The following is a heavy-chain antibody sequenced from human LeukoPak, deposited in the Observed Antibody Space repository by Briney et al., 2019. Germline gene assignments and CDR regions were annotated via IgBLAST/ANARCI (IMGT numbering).Heavy chain of an antibody. J-gene: IGHJ4*02. CDR2: INPNSGGT. CDR3: AREHYGDYVSDY. Sequence: ASVTVSSMASGYTFTGHYMYCVRQAPGQGLEWMGWINPNSGGTNYAQKFQGRVTMTRDTSISTAYMALSRLRSDDTAVYYCAREHYGDYVSDYRGQGTLVTVSS. V-gene: IGHV1-2*02. CDR1: GYTFTGHY. D-gene: IGHD4-17*01.